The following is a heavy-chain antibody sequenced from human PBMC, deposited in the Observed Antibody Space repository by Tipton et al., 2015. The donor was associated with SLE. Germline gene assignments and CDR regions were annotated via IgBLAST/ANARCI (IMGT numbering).Heavy chain of an antibody. D-gene: IGHD2-2*01. CDR1: GGSVSSTNYY. Sequence: TLSLTCTVSGGSVSSTNYYWSWIRQPAGRGLEWIGRIYSSGTTNYNPSLKSRLSISVDKSKNHFSLNLSSVTAADTAVYYCASEGPARNNRFDPWGQGTLVTVSS. CDR3: ASEGPARNNRFDP. J-gene: IGHJ5*02. CDR2: IYSSGTT. V-gene: IGHV4-61*02.